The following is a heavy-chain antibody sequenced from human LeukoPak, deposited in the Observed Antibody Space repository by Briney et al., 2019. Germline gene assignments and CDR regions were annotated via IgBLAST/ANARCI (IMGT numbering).Heavy chain of an antibody. CDR1: GFTFSSYG. J-gene: IGHJ3*02. V-gene: IGHV3-30*18. D-gene: IGHD3-22*01. CDR3: AKGRAMIWRDALDM. CDR2: ISYDGSNK. Sequence: GGSLRLSCAASGFTFSSYGMHWVRQAPGKGLEWVAVISYDGSNKYYADSVKGRFTISRDNSKNTLYLQMNSLRAEDTALYFCAKGRAMIWRDALDMWGQGTMVTVSS.